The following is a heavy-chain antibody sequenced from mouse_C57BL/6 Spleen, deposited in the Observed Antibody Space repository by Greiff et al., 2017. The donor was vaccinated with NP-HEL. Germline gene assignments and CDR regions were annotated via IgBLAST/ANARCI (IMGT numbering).Heavy chain of an antibody. D-gene: IGHD3-2*02. Sequence: VQLQQSGAELVKPGASVKLSCKASGYTFTSYWMQWVKQRPGQGLEWIGEIDPSDSYTNYNQKFKGKATLTVDTSSSTAYMQLSSLTSEDSAVYYCARREQLRLLYYFDYWGQGTTLTVSS. CDR2: IDPSDSYT. CDR3: ARREQLRLLYYFDY. CDR1: GYTFTSYW. V-gene: IGHV1-50*01. J-gene: IGHJ2*01.